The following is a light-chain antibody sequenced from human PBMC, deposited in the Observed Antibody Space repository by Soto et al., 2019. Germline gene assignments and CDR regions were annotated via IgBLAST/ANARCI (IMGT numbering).Light chain of an antibody. CDR2: GAS. CDR3: QQLNSYPRT. J-gene: IGKJ1*01. Sequence: DIQLTQSPSFLSASVGDRVTITCRASQGISSYLAWYQQKSGKAPKVLIYGASTLQSGVPSRFSGGGSGTEFTLTISSLQPEDFATYYCQQLNSYPRTFGQGTKVEIK. V-gene: IGKV1-9*01. CDR1: QGISSY.